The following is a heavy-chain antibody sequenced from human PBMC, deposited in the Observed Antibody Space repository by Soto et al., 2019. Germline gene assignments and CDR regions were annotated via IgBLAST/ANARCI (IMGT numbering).Heavy chain of an antibody. Sequence: QVQLVQSGAEVKKPGSSVKVSCKASGGTFSSYTISWVRQAPGQGLEWMGRIIPILGIANYAQKFQGRVKITGEKCTRTAYMELSSLRSEDTAVYYRAKPRRYGSGSYAPYYYLGMDVWGQGTTVTRS. CDR3: AKPRRYGSGSYAPYYYLGMDV. J-gene: IGHJ6*02. CDR1: GGTFSSYT. CDR2: IIPILGIA. V-gene: IGHV1-69*02. D-gene: IGHD3-10*01.